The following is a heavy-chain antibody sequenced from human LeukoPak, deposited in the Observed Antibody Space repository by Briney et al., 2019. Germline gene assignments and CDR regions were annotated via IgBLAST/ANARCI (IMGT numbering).Heavy chain of an antibody. D-gene: IGHD3-16*02. CDR3: ATRPIYDYVWGSYRAFDY. CDR1: VDSFSNYY. J-gene: IGHJ4*02. Sequence: YPSETLSLTCAVYVDSFSNYYWNWIRQTPGKGLEWIGEVNESGGTNINPSLRSRVILSVDTSKNQFSLKLISMTAADTAVYYCATRPIYDYVWGSYRAFDYWGQGTLVTVSS. CDR2: VNESGGT. V-gene: IGHV4-34*01.